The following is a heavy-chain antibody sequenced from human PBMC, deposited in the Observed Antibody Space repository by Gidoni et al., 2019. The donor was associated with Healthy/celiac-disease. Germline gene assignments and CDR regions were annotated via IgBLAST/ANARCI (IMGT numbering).Heavy chain of an antibody. CDR2: ISGSGGST. CDR1: GFTFSSYA. V-gene: IGHV3-23*01. Sequence: EVQLLESGGGLVQPGGSLRLPRAASGFTFSSYAMSWVRQAPGKGLEWVSAISGSGGSTDYADSVKGRLNISGDNSKNTLYLQMNSLRAEDAAVYYCAKGAGWVDYWGQGTLVTVSS. J-gene: IGHJ4*02. CDR3: AKGAGWVDY. D-gene: IGHD3-16*01.